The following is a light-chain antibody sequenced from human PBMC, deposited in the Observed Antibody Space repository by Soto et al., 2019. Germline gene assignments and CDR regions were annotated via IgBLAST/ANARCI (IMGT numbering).Light chain of an antibody. Sequence: QSVLTPPASVSGSPGQSITISCTGTSSDVGGYNYVSWYQQHPGKAPKLMIYEVSNRPSGVSNRFSGSKSGNTASLTISGLQAEDEADYYCSSYTSSSTLVFGTGTKVTV. CDR2: EVS. V-gene: IGLV2-14*01. CDR3: SSYTSSSTLV. CDR1: SSDVGGYNY. J-gene: IGLJ1*01.